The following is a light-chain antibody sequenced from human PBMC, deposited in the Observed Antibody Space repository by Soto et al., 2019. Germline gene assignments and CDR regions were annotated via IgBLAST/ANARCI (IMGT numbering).Light chain of an antibody. Sequence: QSALTQPPSASGSPGQSVTISCTGTSSDLGGYNYVSWYQQHPGKAPKLMIYEVSKRPSGVPDRFSGSKSGNTASLTVSGLQAEDEADYYCSSYAGSNNWVFGGGTKVTVL. V-gene: IGLV2-8*01. J-gene: IGLJ3*02. CDR3: SSYAGSNNWV. CDR1: SSDLGGYNY. CDR2: EVS.